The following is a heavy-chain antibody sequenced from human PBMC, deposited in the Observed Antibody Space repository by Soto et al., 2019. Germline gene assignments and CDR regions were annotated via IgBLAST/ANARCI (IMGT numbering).Heavy chain of an antibody. CDR3: AKDRPGAGMVKELDY. V-gene: IGHV3-23*01. CDR2: ISGSGGST. CDR1: GFTFSSYA. Sequence: GGSLRLSCAASGFTFSSYAMSWVRQAPGKGLEWVSAISGSGGSTHYADSVKGRFTISRDNSKNTLYLQMNSLRAEDTAVYYCAKDRPGAGMVKELDYWGQGTLVTVSS. J-gene: IGHJ4*02. D-gene: IGHD5-18*01.